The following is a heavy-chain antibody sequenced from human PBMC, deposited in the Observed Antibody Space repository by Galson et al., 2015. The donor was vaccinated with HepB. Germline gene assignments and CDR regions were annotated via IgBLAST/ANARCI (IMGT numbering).Heavy chain of an antibody. D-gene: IGHD3-22*01. V-gene: IGHV3-23*01. J-gene: IGHJ2*01. Sequence: SLRLSCAASGFTFSTYALGWIRQAPGKGLEWVSAISGSGGSPYYSDSVKGRFTISRDNAKNTVSLQMNNLRAEDTAVYYCAKGFRAGDGSGFFDVWGRGTLVTVSS. CDR2: ISGSGGSP. CDR1: GFTFSTYA. CDR3: AKGFRAGDGSGFFDV.